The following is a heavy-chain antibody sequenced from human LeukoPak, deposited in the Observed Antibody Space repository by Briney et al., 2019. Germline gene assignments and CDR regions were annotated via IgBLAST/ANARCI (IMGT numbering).Heavy chain of an antibody. CDR1: GFTFSSYS. CDR2: ISSSSSCI. Sequence: PGGSLRLSCAASGFTFSSYSMNWVRQAPGKGLEWVSSISSSSSCIYYADSVKGRFTISRDNAKNSLYLQMNRLRAEDTAVYYCARTSAAAYYYYYYYMDVWGKGTTVTVPS. D-gene: IGHD6-13*01. J-gene: IGHJ6*03. CDR3: ARTSAAAYYYYYYYMDV. V-gene: IGHV3-21*01.